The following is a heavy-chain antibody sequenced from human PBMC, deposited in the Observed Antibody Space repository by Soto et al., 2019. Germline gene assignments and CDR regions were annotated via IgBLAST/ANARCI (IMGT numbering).Heavy chain of an antibody. D-gene: IGHD2-15*01. CDR1: GFTFSSYG. CDR2: ISYDGSNK. Sequence: GGSLRLSCAASGFTFSSYGMHWVRQAPGKGLEWVALISYDGSNKYYADSVKGRFTISRDSSKNTLYLQMDSLRAEDTAVYYCAKGERYCSGGTCYINYWGQGTLVTVSS. V-gene: IGHV3-30*18. CDR3: AKGERYCSGGTCYINY. J-gene: IGHJ4*02.